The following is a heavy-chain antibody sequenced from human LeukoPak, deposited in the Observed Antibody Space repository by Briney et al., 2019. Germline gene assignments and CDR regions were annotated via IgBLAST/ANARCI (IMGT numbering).Heavy chain of an antibody. CDR1: GGSISSGDYY. Sequence: TLSLTCTVSGGSISSGDYYWGWLRQPPGRGLEWIGYIYYSGSTYYNPSLKSRVTISVDTSKNQFSLKLSSVTAADTAVYYCASLYDFWSGYSNWFDPWGQGTLVTVSS. CDR2: IYYSGST. V-gene: IGHV4-30-4*01. CDR3: ASLYDFWSGYSNWFDP. D-gene: IGHD3-3*01. J-gene: IGHJ5*02.